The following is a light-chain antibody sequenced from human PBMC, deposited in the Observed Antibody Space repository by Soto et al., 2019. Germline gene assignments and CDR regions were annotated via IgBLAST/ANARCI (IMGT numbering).Light chain of an antibody. Sequence: QSALTQPASVSGSPGQSITISCTGTSSDVGSYNLVSWYQQHPGKAPKLMIYEDTKRPSGVSNRFSASKSGNTASLTISGLQAEDEADYYCCSYARSSVVFGGGTKLTVL. CDR2: EDT. J-gene: IGLJ2*01. CDR1: SSDVGSYNL. V-gene: IGLV2-23*01. CDR3: CSYARSSVV.